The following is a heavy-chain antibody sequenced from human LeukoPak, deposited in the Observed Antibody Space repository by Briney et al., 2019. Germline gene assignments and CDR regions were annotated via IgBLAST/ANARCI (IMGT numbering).Heavy chain of an antibody. Sequence: PGRSLRLSCAASGFTFSSYGMHWVRQAPAKGLEWVAVISYDGSNKYYADSVKGRFTIPRDNSKNTLYLQMNSLRAEDTAVYYCAKSFGVLDQTASFDYWGQGTLVTVSS. CDR3: AKSFGVLDQTASFDY. V-gene: IGHV3-30*18. J-gene: IGHJ4*02. D-gene: IGHD3-3*01. CDR2: ISYDGSNK. CDR1: GFTFSSYG.